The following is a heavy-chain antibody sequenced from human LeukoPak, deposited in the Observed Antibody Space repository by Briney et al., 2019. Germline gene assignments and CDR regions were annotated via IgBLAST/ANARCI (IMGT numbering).Heavy chain of an antibody. CDR2: ISSSSSYT. CDR3: ARKGVAAAGAFDY. Sequence: PGGSLRLSWAASGFTFSDYYMSWIRQAPGKGLEWVSYISSSSSYTNYADSVKGRFTISRDNAKNSLYLQMNSLRAEDTAVYYCARKGVAAAGAFDYWGQGTLVTVSS. V-gene: IGHV3-11*03. D-gene: IGHD6-13*01. CDR1: GFTFSDYY. J-gene: IGHJ4*02.